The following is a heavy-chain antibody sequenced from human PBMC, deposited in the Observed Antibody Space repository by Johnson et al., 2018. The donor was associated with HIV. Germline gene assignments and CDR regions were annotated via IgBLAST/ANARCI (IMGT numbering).Heavy chain of an antibody. Sequence: QVQLVESGGGVVQPGRSLRLSCAASGFTFSGYAMHWVRQAPGKGLEWVSVFYSGGFTYYADSVKGRFTISRDNSQNTLYLQMNSLRAEDTAVYYCARGGYGEVFDIWGQGTMVTVSS. V-gene: IGHV3-NL1*01. CDR2: FYSGGFT. CDR3: ARGGYGEVFDI. J-gene: IGHJ3*02. D-gene: IGHD4-17*01. CDR1: GFTFSGYA.